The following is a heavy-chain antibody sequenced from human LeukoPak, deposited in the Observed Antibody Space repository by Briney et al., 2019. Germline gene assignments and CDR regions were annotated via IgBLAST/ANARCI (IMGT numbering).Heavy chain of an antibody. V-gene: IGHV1-2*02. CDR3: TRSGYSYAVDY. Sequence: ASVKVSCKASVYTFTGWYMHWVRQAPGQGLEWMGWINPNTADTKYAQNFQGRVTMTRDTTISTAYMELSRLTSDDTAVYYCTRSGYSYAVDYWGQGTLVTVSS. J-gene: IGHJ4*02. D-gene: IGHD5-18*01. CDR1: VYTFTGWY. CDR2: INPNTADT.